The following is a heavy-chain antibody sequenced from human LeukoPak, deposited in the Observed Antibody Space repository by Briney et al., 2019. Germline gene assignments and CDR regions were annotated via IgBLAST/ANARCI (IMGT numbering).Heavy chain of an antibody. D-gene: IGHD6-19*01. J-gene: IGHJ4*02. Sequence: PGGTLRLSCAASGLTFSSYGMSWVRQAPGKGLEWVSSISGSGGSTHYADSVKGRFTISRDNSKNTLCLQMNSLRAEDTALYYCAKDVGIAVRNPSAKDYWGQGTLVTVSS. V-gene: IGHV3-23*01. CDR3: AKDVGIAVRNPSAKDY. CDR2: ISGSGGST. CDR1: GLTFSSYG.